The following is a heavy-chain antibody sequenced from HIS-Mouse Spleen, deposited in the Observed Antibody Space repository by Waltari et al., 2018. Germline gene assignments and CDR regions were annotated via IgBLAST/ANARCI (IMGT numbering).Heavy chain of an antibody. J-gene: IGHJ1*01. CDR2: INSEGSST. V-gene: IGHV3-74*01. CDR1: GFTFSSYW. D-gene: IGHD4-17*01. CDR3: ARDGGGDYGDYVRAPEYFQH. Sequence: EVQLVESGGGLVQPGGSLRLSCAASGFTFSSYWMPWLRQAPGTGLVCVSRINSEGSSTSYADSVKGRFNISRDNAKNTLYLQMNSLRAEDTAVYYCARDGGGDYGDYVRAPEYFQHWGQGTLVTVSS.